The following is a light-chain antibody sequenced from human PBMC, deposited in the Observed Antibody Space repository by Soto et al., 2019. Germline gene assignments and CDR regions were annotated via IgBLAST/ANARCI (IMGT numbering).Light chain of an antibody. Sequence: EIVLTQSPATLSLSPGEXATLSCRASQSVSSYLAWYQQKPGQAPRLLIYDASNRATGIPARFSGSGSGTDFTLTISSLEPEDFAVYYCQQRSNWPPALTFGGGTKVDNK. CDR2: DAS. V-gene: IGKV3-11*01. CDR1: QSVSSY. CDR3: QQRSNWPPALT. J-gene: IGKJ4*01.